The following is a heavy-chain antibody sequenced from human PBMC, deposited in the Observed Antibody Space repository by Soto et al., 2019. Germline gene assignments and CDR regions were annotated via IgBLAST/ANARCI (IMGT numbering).Heavy chain of an antibody. J-gene: IGHJ4*02. V-gene: IGHV3-30-3*01. Sequence: QVQLVESGGGVVQPGRSLRLSCAASGFTFSSYAKHWVRQAPDKVLEWVAVISYDGNNRYYADSVKGRFTISRDNSKNTLYLQMNSLRAEDTAVYYCARGDSSSWYLIGYWGQGTLVTVSS. D-gene: IGHD6-13*01. CDR2: ISYDGNNR. CDR1: GFTFSSYA. CDR3: ARGDSSSWYLIGY.